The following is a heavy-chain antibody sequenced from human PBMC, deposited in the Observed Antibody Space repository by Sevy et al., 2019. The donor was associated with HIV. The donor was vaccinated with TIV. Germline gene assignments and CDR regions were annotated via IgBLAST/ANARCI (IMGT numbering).Heavy chain of an antibody. CDR1: GGSISSGGYS. J-gene: IGHJ4*01. V-gene: IGHV4-30-2*01. CDR2: IYHSGST. D-gene: IGHD2-15*01. CDR3: ASTXSGGXXXRPXXXX. Sequence: SETLSLTCAVSGGSISSGGYSWSWIRQPPGKGLEWIGYIYHSGSTYYNPSLKSRVTISVDRSKNQFSLKLSSVTAADTAVYYCASTXSGGXXXRPXXXXXGXGTLVTVSS.